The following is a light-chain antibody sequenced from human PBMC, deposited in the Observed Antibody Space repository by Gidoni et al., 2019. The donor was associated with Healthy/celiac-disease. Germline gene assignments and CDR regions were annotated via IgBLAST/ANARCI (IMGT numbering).Light chain of an antibody. Sequence: DIMMSQSPDSLAVSLGERATINCKSRQSVLYSSNNKNYLAWYQQKPGQPPKLLIYWSSTRESGVPDLVSGSGSGTDVTLTSSSLQAEDVAVYYCQQYYSTPYTFGQXTKLEIK. CDR2: WSS. J-gene: IGKJ2*01. CDR3: QQYYSTPYT. CDR1: QSVLYSSNNKNY. V-gene: IGKV4-1*01.